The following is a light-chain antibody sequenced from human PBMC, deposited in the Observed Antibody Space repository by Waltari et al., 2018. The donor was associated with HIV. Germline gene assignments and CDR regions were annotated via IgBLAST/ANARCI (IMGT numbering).Light chain of an antibody. CDR2: LKSDGSH. Sequence: QLVLNPSPSASASLGASVKLTCTLSSGHSNYAIACHQQQPGKGPRYLMKLKSDGSHIKGDRTPDRVSGSSSGAERYLTFSSLLSGDEAYYYCQTWGTGIQEVFGGGTKLTVL. CDR1: SGHSNYA. J-gene: IGLJ3*02. V-gene: IGLV4-69*01. CDR3: QTWGTGIQEV.